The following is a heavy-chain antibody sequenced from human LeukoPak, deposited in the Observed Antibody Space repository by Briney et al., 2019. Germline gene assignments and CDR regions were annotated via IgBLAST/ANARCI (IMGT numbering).Heavy chain of an antibody. V-gene: IGHV3-23*01. CDR2: FGGNGGNT. J-gene: IGHJ4*02. D-gene: IGHD1-1*01. CDR3: AKSLNWNFES. Sequence: PGGSLRLSCAASGFTFSSYAMNWVRQAPGKGLEWVSSFGGNGGNTYYADSVRGRFSISRDNSKNTLYLQMNSLRAEDTPIYFCAKSLNWNFESWGRGTLVTVAS. CDR1: GFTFSSYA.